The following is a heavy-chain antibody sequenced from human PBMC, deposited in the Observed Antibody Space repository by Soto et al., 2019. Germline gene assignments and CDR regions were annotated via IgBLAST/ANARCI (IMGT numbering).Heavy chain of an antibody. D-gene: IGHD5-12*01. CDR2: IIPIFGTA. J-gene: IGHJ4*02. CDR3: ARDPYEDGYND. CDR1: GGTFISYA. V-gene: IGHV1-69*13. Sequence: SVKVSFKAAGGTFISYAISWVRQAPGQGLEWMGGIIPIFGTANYAQKFQGRVTITADESTSTAYMELSSLRSEDTAVYYCARDPYEDGYNDWGQGTLVTVSS.